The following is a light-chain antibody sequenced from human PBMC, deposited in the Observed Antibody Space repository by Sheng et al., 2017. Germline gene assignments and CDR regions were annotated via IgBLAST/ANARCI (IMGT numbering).Light chain of an antibody. Sequence: DIQMTQSPSSLSASVGDRVTITCRTSQTTNNFLNWYQQKPGKAPNLLIYTASRLQTGFPSRFSGSGSGTNFTLTISSLQPDDFATYYCQQTYSTPLTFGQGTKVEIK. CDR1: QTTNNF. V-gene: IGKV1-39*01. J-gene: IGKJ1*01. CDR2: TAS. CDR3: QQTYSTPLT.